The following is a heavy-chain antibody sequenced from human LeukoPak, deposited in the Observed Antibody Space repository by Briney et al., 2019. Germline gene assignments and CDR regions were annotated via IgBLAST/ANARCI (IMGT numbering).Heavy chain of an antibody. Sequence: ASVKVSCKVSGYIFTELSMHWVRQVPGKGLEWMGGFNPEDGETFYAQKFQGRVTMTEDTSTDTASMELSSLSYDDTAVYYCATDAFGEYLNHWGQGTLVTVSS. CDR3: ATDAFGEYLNH. V-gene: IGHV1-24*01. D-gene: IGHD3-10*01. J-gene: IGHJ4*02. CDR2: FNPEDGET. CDR1: GYIFTELS.